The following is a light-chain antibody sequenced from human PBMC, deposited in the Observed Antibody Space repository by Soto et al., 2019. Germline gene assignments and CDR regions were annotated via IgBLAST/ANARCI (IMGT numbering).Light chain of an antibody. J-gene: IGKJ1*01. Sequence: DIQMTQSPSTLSSSVGDRVTITCRASQSLNGRLAWYQQRPGQAPNLLIYDVSTLETGVPSRFSGTGSETEFTLTISGLQPDDFATYYCQQYNYYSTFCPGTKVDIK. V-gene: IGKV1-5*01. CDR2: DVS. CDR3: QQYNYYST. CDR1: QSLNGR.